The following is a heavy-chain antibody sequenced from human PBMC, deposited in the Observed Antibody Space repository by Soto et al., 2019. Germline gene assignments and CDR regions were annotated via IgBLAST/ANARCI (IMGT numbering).Heavy chain of an antibody. CDR1: NGSISNYF. Sequence: SSETLSLTCTVSNGSISNYFWSWIRQSPGKGLEWIGYVYYTGRTSYNPSLKGRVTMSVDTSKMQFSLKLSSVTAADTAVYYCARYSSGWPGNGMDVWGQGTTVTVSS. CDR3: ARYSSGWPGNGMDV. J-gene: IGHJ6*02. D-gene: IGHD6-19*01. V-gene: IGHV4-59*01. CDR2: VYYTGRT.